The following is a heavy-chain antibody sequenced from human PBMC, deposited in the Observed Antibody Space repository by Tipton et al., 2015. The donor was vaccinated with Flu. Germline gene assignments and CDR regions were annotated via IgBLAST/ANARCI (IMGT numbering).Heavy chain of an antibody. J-gene: IGHJ2*01. V-gene: IGHV4-59*08. CDR1: GGSISSYY. CDR2: IYYSGST. D-gene: IGHD3-10*01. Sequence: TLSLTCTVSGGSISSYYWSWIRQPPGKGLEWIGYIYYSGSTNYNPSLKSRVTISVDTPKNQFSLKLGSVTAADTAVYYCARHRDDWYFDLWGRGALVTVSS. CDR3: ARHRDDWYFDL.